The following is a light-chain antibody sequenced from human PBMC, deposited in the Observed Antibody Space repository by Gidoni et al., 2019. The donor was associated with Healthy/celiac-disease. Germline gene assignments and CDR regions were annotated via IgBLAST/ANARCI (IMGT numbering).Light chain of an antibody. J-gene: IGLJ2*01. CDR1: KLVDKY. CDR2: QDS. V-gene: IGLV3-1*01. Sequence: SYELTPPPSVSVAPGQTASITCSGDKLVDKYACWYQQKPGQYHVLVIYQDSKRPSGIHERFSGSNSGNTATLTISGTQAMDDADYYCQVWDSSLVVFGGGTKLTVL. CDR3: QVWDSSLVV.